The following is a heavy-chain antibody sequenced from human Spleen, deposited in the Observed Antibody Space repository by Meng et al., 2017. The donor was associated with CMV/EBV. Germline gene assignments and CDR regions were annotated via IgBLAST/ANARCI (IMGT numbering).Heavy chain of an antibody. CDR2: IGVEDDNK. J-gene: IGHJ4*02. V-gene: IGHV1-18*01. CDR1: GYPFTRFG. Sequence: KVSGYPFTRFGSRWVRQAPGQGLEWMGWIGVEDDNKNFAQRFQGRVTMTTDTSTSTAYVELRSLRSDDTAMYYCAREGDQLWPALDFWGQGTLVTVSS. D-gene: IGHD5-18*01. CDR3: AREGDQLWPALDF.